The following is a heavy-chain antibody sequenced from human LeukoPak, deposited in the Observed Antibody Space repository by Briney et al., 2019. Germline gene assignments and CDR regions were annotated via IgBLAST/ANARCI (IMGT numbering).Heavy chain of an antibody. CDR1: GFTFDDYA. CDR2: ISWNSGSI. Sequence: GGSLRLSCAASGFTFDDYAMHWIRQAPGKGLEWVSGISWNSGSIGYADSVKGRFTISRDNAKNSLYLQMNSLRAEDTALYYCAKGRDKYQLLSKNWFDPWGQGTLVTVSS. J-gene: IGHJ5*02. CDR3: AKGRDKYQLLSKNWFDP. D-gene: IGHD2-2*01. V-gene: IGHV3-9*01.